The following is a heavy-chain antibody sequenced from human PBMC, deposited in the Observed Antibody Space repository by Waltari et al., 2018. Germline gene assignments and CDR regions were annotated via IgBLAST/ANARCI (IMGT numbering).Heavy chain of an antibody. J-gene: IGHJ6*03. CDR3: AKGIRATATYFYMDV. Sequence: EARLAESGGGLDQPGKSLRLSCSASGFTFSTFGMTWVRQGHGKGVEGGSSIRDDGKTSFYADSVKGRCIISRDNSKSTLFLHLNSLRGDDTARYYCAKGIRATATYFYMDVWGKGTTVTVSS. D-gene: IGHD3-10*01. CDR2: IRDDGKTS. V-gene: IGHV3-23*04. CDR1: GFTFSTFG.